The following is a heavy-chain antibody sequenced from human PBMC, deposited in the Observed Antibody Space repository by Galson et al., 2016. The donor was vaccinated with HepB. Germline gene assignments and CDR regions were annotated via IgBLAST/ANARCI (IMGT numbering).Heavy chain of an antibody. D-gene: IGHD3-22*01. Sequence: SLRLSCAASGFTFGDSTMTWVRQAPGKGLEWVSTITGSGVSSYYADSVKGRFTISRGNSKNNVYLQMNSLRADDTAVYYCAKDGGTWGYYYGDWNLDLWGRGTLVTVSS. CDR2: ITGSGVSS. CDR1: GFTFGDST. CDR3: AKDGGTWGYYYGDWNLDL. V-gene: IGHV3-23*01. J-gene: IGHJ2*01.